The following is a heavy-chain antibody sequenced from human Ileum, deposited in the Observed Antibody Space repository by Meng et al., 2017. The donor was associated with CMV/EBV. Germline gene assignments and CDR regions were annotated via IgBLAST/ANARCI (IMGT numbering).Heavy chain of an antibody. CDR3: ARRERISSGLEY. J-gene: IGHJ4*02. V-gene: IGHV1-2*02. Sequence: QVQLVQSVTEVKKPGTSVKVSCKASGYTFTSNYIYWVRQAPGQGLEWMGWIDPNTGGTKYIQKFQGRVTMTGDTSISTAYMELSGLRFDDTAVYYCARRERISSGLEYWGQGTLVTVSS. CDR2: IDPNTGGT. D-gene: IGHD6-6*01. CDR1: GYTFTSNY.